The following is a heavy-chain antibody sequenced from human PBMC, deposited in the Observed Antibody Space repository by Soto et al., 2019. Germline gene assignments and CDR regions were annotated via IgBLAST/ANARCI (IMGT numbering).Heavy chain of an antibody. V-gene: IGHV3-48*02. CDR1: GFTFSSYS. J-gene: IGHJ4*02. CDR3: VRSMVGDTPFDS. CDR2: ISSSSSSI. Sequence: PGGSLRLSCAASGFTFSSYSMNWVRQAPGRGLEWVSYISSSSSSIYYIDSVRGRFTISRDNAVNSLYLQMNSLRDEDTAVYYCVRSMVGDTPFDSWGQGTLVTVSS. D-gene: IGHD1-26*01.